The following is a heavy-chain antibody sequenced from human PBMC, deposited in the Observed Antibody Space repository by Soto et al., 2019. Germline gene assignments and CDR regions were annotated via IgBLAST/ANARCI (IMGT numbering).Heavy chain of an antibody. V-gene: IGHV5-51*01. CDR1: GYSFTSYW. Sequence: GESLKISCKGSGYSFTSYWIGWVRQMPGKGLEWMGIIYPGDSDTRYGPSFQGQVTISADKSISTAYLQWSRLKASDTAMYYCARGIVVVTATSIGYYGMDVWGQGTTVTVSS. J-gene: IGHJ6*02. CDR2: IYPGDSDT. D-gene: IGHD2-21*02. CDR3: ARGIVVVTATSIGYYGMDV.